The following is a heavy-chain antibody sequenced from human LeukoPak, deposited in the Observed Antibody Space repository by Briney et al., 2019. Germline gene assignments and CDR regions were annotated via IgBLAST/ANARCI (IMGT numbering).Heavy chain of an antibody. CDR2: IKQDGSEK. J-gene: IGHJ3*02. V-gene: IGHV3-7*01. Sequence: PGGSLRLSCADSGFTFSSYWMNWVRQAPGKGLEWVANIKQDGSEKYYVDSVKGRFTISRDNAKNSLYLQMNSLRAEDTAVYYCVRTYHFAIWGQGTMVTVSS. CDR3: VRTYHFAI. D-gene: IGHD2-2*01. CDR1: GFTFSSYW.